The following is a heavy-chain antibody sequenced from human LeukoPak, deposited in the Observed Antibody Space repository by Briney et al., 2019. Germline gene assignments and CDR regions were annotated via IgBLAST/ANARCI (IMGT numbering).Heavy chain of an antibody. D-gene: IGHD6-6*01. CDR3: ARDISIAAQRSYYYCYMDV. V-gene: IGHV3-66*02. CDR2: ICSGGST. CDR1: GFTFSSNY. J-gene: IGHJ6*03. Sequence: GGSLRFSCAASGFTFSSNYMSWVRQAPGKGLEWVSVICSGGSTYYSDSVKGRFTISRDNPKSTLYLQMNSLRAEHTAVYYCARDISIAAQRSYYYCYMDVWGKGTTVTVSS.